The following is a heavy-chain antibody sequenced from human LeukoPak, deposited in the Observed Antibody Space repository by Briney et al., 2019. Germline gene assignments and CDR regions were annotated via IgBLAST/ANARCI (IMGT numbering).Heavy chain of an antibody. Sequence: SETLSLTCAVSGGSISSGGYSWSWIRQPPGKGLEWIGYIYHSGSTYYNPSPKSRVTISVDRSKNQFSLKLSSVTAAGTAVYYCARGEQGGRLFDPWGQGTLVTVSS. D-gene: IGHD2-15*01. CDR2: IYHSGST. CDR1: GGSISSGGYS. CDR3: ARGEQGGRLFDP. V-gene: IGHV4-30-2*01. J-gene: IGHJ5*02.